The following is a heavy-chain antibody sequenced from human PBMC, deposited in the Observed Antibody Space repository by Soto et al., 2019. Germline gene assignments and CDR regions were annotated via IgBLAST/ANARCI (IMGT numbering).Heavy chain of an antibody. CDR3: AGGGGGGYGGYDLDY. Sequence: QVQLQESGPGLVKPSQTLSLTCTVSVGSISSGDYYWSWIRQPPGKGLEWIGYIYYSGGTYYNPSLKSRVTKSVAPYKNQCSRKGSSVPAADTAVYSCAGGGGGGYGGYDLDYWGQGTLVTVSS. V-gene: IGHV4-30-4*01. J-gene: IGHJ4*02. CDR2: IYYSGGT. CDR1: VGSISSGDYY. D-gene: IGHD5-12*01.